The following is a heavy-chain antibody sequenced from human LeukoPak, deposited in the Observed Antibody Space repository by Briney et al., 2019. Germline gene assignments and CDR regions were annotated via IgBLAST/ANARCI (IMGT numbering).Heavy chain of an antibody. J-gene: IGHJ4*02. CDR1: GFTFSDYY. V-gene: IGHV3-69-1*01. CDR2: ISSSSTI. D-gene: IGHD3-22*01. CDR3: AREYYDSSGYSEAFDY. Sequence: NPGGSLRLSCAASGFTFSDYYMSWIRQAPGKGLEWVSYISSSSTIYYADSVKGRFTISRDNAKNSLYLQMNSLRAEDTAVYYCAREYYDSSGYSEAFDYWGQGTLVTVSS.